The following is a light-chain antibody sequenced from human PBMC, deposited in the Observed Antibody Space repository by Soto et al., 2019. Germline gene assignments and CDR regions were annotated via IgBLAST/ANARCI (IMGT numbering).Light chain of an antibody. J-gene: IGKJ1*01. CDR1: QSISSY. V-gene: IGKV3-11*01. CDR2: DAS. Sequence: EVVLTQSPDTLSLPPGERATLSCRASQSISSYLAWYQQKPGQAPRLLIYDASSRATGIPARFSGSGSGTDFTLTISSLQPDDFAMYYCQQYNPYSRTFGQGTKVDIK. CDR3: QQYNPYSRT.